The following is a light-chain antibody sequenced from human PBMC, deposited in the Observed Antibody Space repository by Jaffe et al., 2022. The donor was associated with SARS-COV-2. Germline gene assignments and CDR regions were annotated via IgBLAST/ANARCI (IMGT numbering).Light chain of an antibody. J-gene: IGKJ3*01. V-gene: IGKV2-28*01. CDR3: MHTVHTPFA. CDR2: LAS. CDR1: QSLLHSNGNNY. Sequence: EIVMTQSPLSLAVTPGEPASLSCRSSQSLLHSNGNNYLDWYLQRPGQSPQLLIYLASHRASGVPDRFSGTGSGTEFTLMISRVEAEDVGVYYCMHTVHTPFAFGPGTKVEIK.